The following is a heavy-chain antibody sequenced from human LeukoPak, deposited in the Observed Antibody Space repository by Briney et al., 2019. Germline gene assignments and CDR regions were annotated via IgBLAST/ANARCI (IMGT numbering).Heavy chain of an antibody. Sequence: PGRSLRLSCAASGFTFSSYGMHWVRQAPGKGLEWVAVISYDGSNKYYADSVKGRFTISRDNSKNTLYLQMNSLRAEDTAVYYCAKGSTSTWVYYYYYMDVWGKGTTVTVSS. CDR3: AKGSTSTWVYYYYYMDV. CDR2: ISYDGSNK. D-gene: IGHD5/OR15-5a*01. J-gene: IGHJ6*03. CDR1: GFTFSSYG. V-gene: IGHV3-30*18.